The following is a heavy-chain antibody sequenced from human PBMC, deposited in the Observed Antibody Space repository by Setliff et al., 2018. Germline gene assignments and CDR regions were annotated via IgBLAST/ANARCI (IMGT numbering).Heavy chain of an antibody. D-gene: IGHD2-15*01. V-gene: IGHV4-39*01. CDR2: ISYSGTP. CDR1: DDSFTSSRYY. CDR3: ARARYCSGGRCYWTWLDS. J-gene: IGHJ5*01. Sequence: PSETLSLTCTVSDDSFTSSRYYWGWIRQAPGSGLEWIGSISYSGTPYYNASVESRVTISIDTSRNQFSLKLSSVTAADTAVYYCARARYCSGGRCYWTWLDSWAQGTLVTVSS.